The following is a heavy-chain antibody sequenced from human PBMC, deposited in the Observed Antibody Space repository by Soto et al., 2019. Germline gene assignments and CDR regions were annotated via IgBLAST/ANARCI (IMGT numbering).Heavy chain of an antibody. J-gene: IGHJ4*02. CDR1: GFTFSSYA. D-gene: IGHD3-10*01. Sequence: EVQLLESGGGLVQPGGSLRRSCAASGFTFSSYAMSWVRQAPGKGLEWVSAISASGGSTYYADSVKGRFTISRDNSKNTLYLQMNSLRAEDTAVYYCAKMASGDCDYLDYWGQGTLVTVSS. CDR2: ISASGGST. V-gene: IGHV3-23*01. CDR3: AKMASGDCDYLDY.